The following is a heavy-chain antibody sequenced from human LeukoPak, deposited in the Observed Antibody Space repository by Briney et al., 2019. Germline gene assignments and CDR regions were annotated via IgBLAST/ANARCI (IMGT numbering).Heavy chain of an antibody. D-gene: IGHD4-11*01. CDR2: IYSGGST. V-gene: IGHV3-66*01. CDR3: ARTYSNHLFGMDV. Sequence: GGSLRLSCIASGFIVSSYYMTWVRQAPGKGLEWVSVIYSGGSTYYADSVKGRVAISRDNSKNTVFLQMSSVRAEDTAVYYCARTYSNHLFGMDVWGQGTTVTVTS. J-gene: IGHJ6*02. CDR1: GFIVSSYY.